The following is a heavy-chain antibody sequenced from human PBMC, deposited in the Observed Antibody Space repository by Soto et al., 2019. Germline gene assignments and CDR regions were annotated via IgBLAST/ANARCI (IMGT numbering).Heavy chain of an antibody. CDR1: GFTFSSFS. CDR3: ARTTAVAGTPEFDY. D-gene: IGHD6-19*01. CDR2: ISYDGTNK. J-gene: IGHJ4*02. V-gene: IGHV3-30*09. Sequence: QVQLVESGGGVVQPGRSLRLSCAASGFTFSSFSLHWVRQAPGKGLEWLALISYDGTNKYNADSVKGRFAISRDNSKNTLYLQLNSLRPEDTAVYYCARTTAVAGTPEFDYWGQGTLVTASS.